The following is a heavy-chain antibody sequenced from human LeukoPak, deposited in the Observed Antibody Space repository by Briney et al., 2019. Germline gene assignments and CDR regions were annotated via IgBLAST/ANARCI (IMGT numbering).Heavy chain of an antibody. CDR3: ARGHHSSSWHS. D-gene: IGHD6-13*01. J-gene: IGHJ4*02. V-gene: IGHV1-69*05. CDR1: GGTFSSYG. CDR2: IIPIFGTA. Sequence: SVKVSCKASGGTFSSYGISWVRQAPGQGLEWMGWIIPIFGTANYAQKFQGRVTITTDESTSTAYMELSSLSSEDTAVYYCARGHHSSSWHSWGQGTLVTVSS.